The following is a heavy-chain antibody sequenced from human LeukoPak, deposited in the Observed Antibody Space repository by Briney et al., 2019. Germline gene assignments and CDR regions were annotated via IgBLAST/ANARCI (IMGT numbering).Heavy chain of an antibody. V-gene: IGHV1-2*02. Sequence: GASVKASCKASGYTFTGYYMHWVRQAPGQGPEWMGWINPNSGGTNYAQKFQGRVTMTRGTSISTAYMELSRLRSDDTAVYYCARARMYYDILPDYWGQGTLVTVSS. CDR1: GYTFTGYY. CDR3: ARARMYYDILPDY. D-gene: IGHD3-9*01. J-gene: IGHJ4*02. CDR2: INPNSGGT.